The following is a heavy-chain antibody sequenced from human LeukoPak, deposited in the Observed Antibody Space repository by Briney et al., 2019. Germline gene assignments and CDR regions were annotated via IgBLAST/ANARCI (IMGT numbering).Heavy chain of an antibody. D-gene: IGHD2-15*01. CDR2: IDYSGST. Sequence: SETLSLTCTVSGGSFSSFYWSWIWQPPGKGRLWIGYIDYSGSTKYNPSLKSRVTISLETSKSQFSLKLSSVTAADTAVYFCAAHYPGYCSGGSCYASYWGQGTLVTVSS. V-gene: IGHV4-59*12. J-gene: IGHJ4*02. CDR3: AAHYPGYCSGGSCYASY. CDR1: GGSFSSFY.